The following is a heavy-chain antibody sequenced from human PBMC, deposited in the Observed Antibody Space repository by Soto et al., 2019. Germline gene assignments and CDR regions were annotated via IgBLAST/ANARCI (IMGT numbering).Heavy chain of an antibody. J-gene: IGHJ3*02. Sequence: SETLSLTCAVYGGSFSGYYWSWIRQPPGKGLEWIGEINHSGSTNYNPSLKSRVTISVDTSKNQFSLKLSSVTAADTAVYYCALNIVGATKGAFDIWGQGTMVTVSS. V-gene: IGHV4-34*01. CDR1: GGSFSGYY. CDR3: ALNIVGATKGAFDI. D-gene: IGHD1-26*01. CDR2: INHSGST.